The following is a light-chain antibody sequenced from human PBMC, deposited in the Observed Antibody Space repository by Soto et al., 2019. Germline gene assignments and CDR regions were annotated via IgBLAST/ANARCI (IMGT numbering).Light chain of an antibody. V-gene: IGKV1-5*03. Sequence: DIQMTQSPSPLSASVGDRVTITCRASQSISSWLAWYQQKPGKAPKLLLYKASSLESGVPSRFSGSGSGTEFTLTISSLQPDDFATYYCQQYNSYPWTFGQGTKVEIK. CDR2: KAS. CDR3: QQYNSYPWT. J-gene: IGKJ1*01. CDR1: QSISSW.